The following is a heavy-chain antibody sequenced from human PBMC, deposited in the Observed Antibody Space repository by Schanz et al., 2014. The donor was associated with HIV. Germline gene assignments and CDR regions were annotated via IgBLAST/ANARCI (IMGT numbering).Heavy chain of an antibody. CDR2: VNPERGNP. D-gene: IGHD2-15*01. Sequence: QVQLVQSGAEVKKPGASVKVSCETSGYTFSDYDINWVRQAPGQGLEWMGWVNPERGNPGMADKFLGRRTLTRFTSTVTAYMELRSLRSDDTSVDYCARVNKDIGGYYFDYWGQGTLVTVSS. J-gene: IGHJ4*02. CDR1: GYTFSDYD. CDR3: ARVNKDIGGYYFDY. V-gene: IGHV1-8*02.